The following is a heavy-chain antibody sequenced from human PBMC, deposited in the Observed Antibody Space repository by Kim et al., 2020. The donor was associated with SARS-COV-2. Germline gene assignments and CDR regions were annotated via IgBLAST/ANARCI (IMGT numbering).Heavy chain of an antibody. V-gene: IGHV3-30-3*01. CDR2: ISYDGSNK. Sequence: GGSLRLSCAASGFTFSSCAMHWVRQAPGKGLEWVAVISYDGSNKNYADSVKGRFTISRDNSKNTLYLQMNSLRAEDTALYYCAIDPCSRLRGITYSYYGMDVWGQGTTVTVSS. D-gene: IGHD3-10*01. J-gene: IGHJ6*02. CDR3: AIDPCSRLRGITYSYYGMDV. CDR1: GFTFSSCA.